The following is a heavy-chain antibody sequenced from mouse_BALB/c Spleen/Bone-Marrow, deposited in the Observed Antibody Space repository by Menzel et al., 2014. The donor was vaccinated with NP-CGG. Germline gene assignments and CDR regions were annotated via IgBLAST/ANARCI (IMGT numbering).Heavy chain of an antibody. V-gene: IGHV14-3*02. J-gene: IGHJ4*01. Sequence: LEWIGRIDPANGNTKYDPKFQGKATITADTSSNTAYLQLSSLTSEDTAVYYCARWEYYAMDYWRQGTSVTVSS. CDR2: IDPANGNT. D-gene: IGHD4-1*01. CDR3: ARWEYYAMDY.